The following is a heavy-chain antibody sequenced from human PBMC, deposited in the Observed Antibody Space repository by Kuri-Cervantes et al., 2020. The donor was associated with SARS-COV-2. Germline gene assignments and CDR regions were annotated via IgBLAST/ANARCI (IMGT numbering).Heavy chain of an antibody. V-gene: IGHV2-70*01. CDR3: ARITYYYDSSGYYASGIDY. D-gene: IGHD3-22*01. J-gene: IGHJ4*02. Sequence: SWIRQPPGKALEWLALIDWDDDKYYSTSLKTRLTISKDTSKNQVVLTMTNMDPVDTATYYCARITYYYDSSGYYASGIDYWGQGTLVTVSS. CDR2: IDWDDDK.